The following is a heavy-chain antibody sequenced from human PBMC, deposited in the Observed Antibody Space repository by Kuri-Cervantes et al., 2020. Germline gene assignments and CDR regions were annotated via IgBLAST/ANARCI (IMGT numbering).Heavy chain of an antibody. CDR3: ARDFRVVGATYDY. CDR2: ISYDGSNK. V-gene: IGHV3-30-3*01. J-gene: IGHJ4*02. CDR1: GFTFSSYA. Sequence: GGSLRLSCAASGFTFSSYAMHWVRQAPGKGLEWVAVISYDGSNKYYADSVKGRFTISRDNSKNTLYLQMNSLRAEDTAVYYCARDFRVVGATYDYWGQGTLVTVSS. D-gene: IGHD1-26*01.